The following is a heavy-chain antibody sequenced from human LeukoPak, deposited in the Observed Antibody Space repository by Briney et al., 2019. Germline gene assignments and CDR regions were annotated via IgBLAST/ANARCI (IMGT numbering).Heavy chain of an antibody. V-gene: IGHV4-38-2*02. Sequence: SETLSLTCTVSGYSISIGYSWGWIRQPPGKGLEWIGSIYYSGSTYYNPSLKSRVTISVDTSKNQFSLKLSSVTAADTAVYYCARRGITMVRGVIGWFDPWGQGTLVTVSS. CDR2: IYYSGST. J-gene: IGHJ5*02. CDR3: ARRGITMVRGVIGWFDP. D-gene: IGHD3-10*01. CDR1: GYSISIGYS.